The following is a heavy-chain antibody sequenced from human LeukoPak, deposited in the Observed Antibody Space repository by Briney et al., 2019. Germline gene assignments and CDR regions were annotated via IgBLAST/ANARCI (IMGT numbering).Heavy chain of an antibody. CDR2: INHSGST. CDR3: ARALHDYYDFWSGYYYYYYYMDF. CDR1: GGSFSGYY. Sequence: SGTLSLTCAVYGGSFSGYYWSWIRQPPGKGLEWIGEINHSGSTNYNPSLTSRVTISVDTSKNQFSLKLSSVTAADTAVYYCARALHDYYDFWSGYYYYYYYMDFWGKGTTVTVSS. J-gene: IGHJ6*03. V-gene: IGHV4-34*01. D-gene: IGHD3-3*01.